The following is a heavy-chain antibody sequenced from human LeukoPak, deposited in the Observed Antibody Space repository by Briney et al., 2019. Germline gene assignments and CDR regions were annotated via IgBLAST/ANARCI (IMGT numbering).Heavy chain of an antibody. Sequence: GGSLRLSCAASGFTFSSYAISWVRQAPGKGLEWVSGISGSGGSTYYADSVKGRFTISRDNSKNTLYLQMNSLRAEDTAVYYCAKEGGRLAVAGTWYFDYWGQGTLVTVSS. V-gene: IGHV3-23*01. D-gene: IGHD6-19*01. CDR1: GFTFSSYA. CDR2: ISGSGGST. CDR3: AKEGGRLAVAGTWYFDY. J-gene: IGHJ4*02.